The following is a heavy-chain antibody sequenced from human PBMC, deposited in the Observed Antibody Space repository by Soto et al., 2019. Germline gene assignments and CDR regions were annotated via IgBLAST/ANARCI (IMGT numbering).Heavy chain of an antibody. J-gene: IGHJ3*02. Sequence: PGGSLRLSCAASGFTFSSYSMNWVRQAPGKGLEWVSSISRSADNTYYADSVEGRFTISRDNAKNSMYLQMNSLRAEDTAVYCCARDQVRGLDGFDIWGQGTTVTVSS. D-gene: IGHD5-12*01. CDR2: ISRSADNT. CDR1: GFTFSSYS. CDR3: ARDQVRGLDGFDI. V-gene: IGHV3-21*01.